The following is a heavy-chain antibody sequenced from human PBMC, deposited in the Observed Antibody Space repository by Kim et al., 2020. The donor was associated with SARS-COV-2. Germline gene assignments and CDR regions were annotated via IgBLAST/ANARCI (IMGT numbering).Heavy chain of an antibody. V-gene: IGHV5-51*01. CDR2: IYAGDSQT. D-gene: IGHD6-13*01. CDR1: GFYFSNYW. J-gene: IGHJ6*02. Sequence: GESLKISCEGYGFYFSNYWIAWVRQMPGKGLEWMGMIYAGDSQTRYSPSFQGQVTISGDKSIGTAYLQWSSLQASDTAKYYCARPRYSTSWYGMDVRGQGTTVAVSS. CDR3: ARPRYSTSWYGMDV.